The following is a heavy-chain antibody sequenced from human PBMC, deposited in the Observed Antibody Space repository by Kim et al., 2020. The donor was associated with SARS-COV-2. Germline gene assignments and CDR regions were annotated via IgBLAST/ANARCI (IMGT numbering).Heavy chain of an antibody. V-gene: IGHV3-9*01. D-gene: IGHD6-6*01. CDR3: AKAKYSSYSMDYFDY. Sequence: GGSLRLSCAASGFTFDDYAMHWVRQAPGKGLEWVSGISWNSGSIGYADSVKGRFTISRDNAKNSLYLQMNSLRAEDTALYYCAKAKYSSYSMDYFDYWGQGTLVTVSS. CDR1: GFTFDDYA. J-gene: IGHJ4*02. CDR2: ISWNSGSI.